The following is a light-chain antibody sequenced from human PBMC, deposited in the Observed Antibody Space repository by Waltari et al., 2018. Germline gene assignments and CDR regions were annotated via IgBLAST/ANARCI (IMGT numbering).Light chain of an antibody. CDR2: KAS. Sequence: DIQMTQSPSTLSASVGDRVTITCRDSQTITNWLAWDQQKPGEAPKLLIYKASTLDMGVPSRFSGSGSGTEFTLTISSLQPDDFATYYCQQYDNYPYTFGQGTKLEIK. CDR1: QTITNW. J-gene: IGKJ2*01. CDR3: QQYDNYPYT. V-gene: IGKV1-5*03.